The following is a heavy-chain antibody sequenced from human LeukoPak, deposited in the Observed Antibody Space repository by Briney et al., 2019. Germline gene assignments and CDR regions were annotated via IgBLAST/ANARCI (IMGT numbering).Heavy chain of an antibody. CDR3: VIGRGWLPDY. J-gene: IGHJ4*02. CDR2: THESEST. D-gene: IGHD5-24*01. Sequence: SETLSLTCTVSGDSIRSHFYNWVRQPPGKGLEWIGVTHESESTNYNPSLTGRVSIPVDTSKNQFSLRWTSVTAAYTAVYDCVIGRGWLPDYWGQGTLVTVSS. CDR1: GDSIRSHF. V-gene: IGHV4-59*11.